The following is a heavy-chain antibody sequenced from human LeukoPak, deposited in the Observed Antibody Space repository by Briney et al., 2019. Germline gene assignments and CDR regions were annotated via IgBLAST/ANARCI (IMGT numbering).Heavy chain of an antibody. D-gene: IGHD6-6*01. CDR3: ARTGIAARLGTDAFDI. V-gene: IGHV4-59*01. CDR2: IYYSGST. J-gene: IGHJ3*02. CDR1: GGSISSYY. Sequence: PSETLSLTCTVSGGSISSYYWSWIRQPPGKGLEWIGYIYYSGSTNYNPSLKSRVTLSVDTSKNQFSLKLSSVTAADTAVYYCARTGIAARLGTDAFDIWGQGTMVTVSS.